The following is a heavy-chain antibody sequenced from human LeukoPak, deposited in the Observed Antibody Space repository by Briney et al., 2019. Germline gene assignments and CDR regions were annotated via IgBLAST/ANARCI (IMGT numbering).Heavy chain of an antibody. CDR3: HKYYYDSSGYYQLDY. CDR1: GGSISGYY. J-gene: IGHJ4*02. CDR2: INHSGST. V-gene: IGHV4-34*01. Sequence: SETLSLTCAVYGGSISGYYWSWIRQTPGKGLEWTGEINHSGSTNYYPFLKSRVTISVDTSKNQFSLKLSSVTAADTAVYYCHKYYYDSSGYYQLDYWGQGTLVTVSS. D-gene: IGHD3-22*01.